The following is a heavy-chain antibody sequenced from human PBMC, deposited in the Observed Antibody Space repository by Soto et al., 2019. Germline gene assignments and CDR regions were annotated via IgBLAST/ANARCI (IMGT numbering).Heavy chain of an antibody. CDR3: ARLDFRSGYYGGRFDP. D-gene: IGHD3-3*01. Sequence: SETLSLTCTVSGDSINNNDFYWAWIRQPPGKGLEWVVTIFYSGTTYHNPSLKGRVTASVDRSENQFSLKLTSVTASDTAVYYCARLDFRSGYYGGRFDPWGQGTLVTVSS. CDR1: GDSINNNDFY. J-gene: IGHJ5*02. CDR2: IFYSGTT. V-gene: IGHV4-39*01.